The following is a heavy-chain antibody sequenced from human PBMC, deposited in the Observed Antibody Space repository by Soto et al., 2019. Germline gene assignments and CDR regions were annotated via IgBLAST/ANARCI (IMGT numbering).Heavy chain of an antibody. D-gene: IGHD6-25*01. CDR3: SRVGRVSSSDHQFDY. Sequence: SETLSLTCTVSGGSISSSSYYWGWIRQPPGKGLEWIGSIYYSGSTYYNPSLKSRVTISVDTSKNQFSLKLSSVTAADTAVYFCSRVGRVSSSDHQFDYWGQGTLVTVSS. CDR2: IYYSGST. V-gene: IGHV4-39*01. CDR1: GGSISSSSYY. J-gene: IGHJ4*02.